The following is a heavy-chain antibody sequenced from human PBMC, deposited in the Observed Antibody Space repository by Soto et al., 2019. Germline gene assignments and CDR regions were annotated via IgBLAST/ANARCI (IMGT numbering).Heavy chain of an antibody. CDR2: INNDGSTT. D-gene: IGHD3-10*01. J-gene: IGHJ5*02. V-gene: IGHV3-74*01. CDR3: ARGGSSNFYDSGTYYNLRWFDP. CDR1: GFTFSSYW. Sequence: PGGSLRLSCAASGFTFSSYWMHWVRQAPGKGLVWVSRINNDGSTTDYADSVKGRFTISRDNAKNTLYLQMNSLRAEDTAVYYCARGGSSNFYDSGTYYNLRWFDPWGQGT.